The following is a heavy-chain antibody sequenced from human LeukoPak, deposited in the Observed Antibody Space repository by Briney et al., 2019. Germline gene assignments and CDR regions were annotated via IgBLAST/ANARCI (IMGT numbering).Heavy chain of an antibody. CDR2: ISAYNGNT. D-gene: IGHD6-13*01. CDR1: GYTFTSYG. Sequence: RASVTVSCKASGYTFTSYGISWVRQAPGQGLEWMGWISAYNGNTNYAQKLRGRVTMTTDTSTSTAYMELRSLRSDDTAVYYCAYQQQAYYYGMDVWGQGTTVTVSS. J-gene: IGHJ6*02. CDR3: AYQQQAYYYGMDV. V-gene: IGHV1-18*01.